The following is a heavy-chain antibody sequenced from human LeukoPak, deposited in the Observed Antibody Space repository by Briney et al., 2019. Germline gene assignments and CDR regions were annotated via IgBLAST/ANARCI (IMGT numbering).Heavy chain of an antibody. D-gene: IGHD3-22*01. CDR1: GYPFTSYF. CDR3: AITLIVVTPFDY. CDR2: INPSGGST. J-gene: IGHJ4*02. Sequence: ASVKVSCKASGYPFTSYFMHWVRQAPGQGLEWMGIINPSGGSTSYAQKFQGRVTMTRDMSTSTVYMELSSLRSEDTAVYYCAITLIVVTPFDYWGQGTLVTVSS. V-gene: IGHV1-46*01.